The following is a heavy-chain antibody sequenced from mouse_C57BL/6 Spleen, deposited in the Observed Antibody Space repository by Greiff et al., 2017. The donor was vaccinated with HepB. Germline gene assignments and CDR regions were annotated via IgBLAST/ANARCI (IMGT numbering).Heavy chain of an antibody. V-gene: IGHV1-15*01. Sequence: VQLVESGAELVRPGASVTLSCKASGYTFTDYEMHWVKQTPVHGLEWIGAIDPETGGTAYNQKFKGKAILTADKSSSTAYMELRSLTSEDSAVYYCTRSENYYGSSHAMDYWGQGTSVTVSS. J-gene: IGHJ4*01. CDR1: GYTFTDYE. D-gene: IGHD1-1*01. CDR3: TRSENYYGSSHAMDY. CDR2: IDPETGGT.